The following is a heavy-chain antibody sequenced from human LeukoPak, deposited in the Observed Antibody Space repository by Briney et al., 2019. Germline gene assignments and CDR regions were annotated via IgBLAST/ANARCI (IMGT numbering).Heavy chain of an antibody. CDR2: ISAYNGNT. V-gene: IGHV1-18*01. CDR1: GYTFTSYG. Sequence: ASMKVSCKASGYTFTSYGISWVRQAPGQRLEWMGWISAYNGNTNYAQKLQGRVTMTTDTSTSTAYMELRSLRSDDTAVYYCARFSYSSGWYDYWGQGTLVTVSS. J-gene: IGHJ4*02. CDR3: ARFSYSSGWYDY. D-gene: IGHD6-19*01.